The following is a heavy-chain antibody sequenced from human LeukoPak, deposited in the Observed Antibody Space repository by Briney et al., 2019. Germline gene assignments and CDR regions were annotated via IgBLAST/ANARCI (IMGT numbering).Heavy chain of an antibody. CDR1: GYTFTGYY. J-gene: IGHJ4*02. CDR3: AKNPYEYYFDY. V-gene: IGHV1-2*02. D-gene: IGHD5-12*01. Sequence: ASVKVSCKASGYTFTGYYMHWVRQAPGQGLEWMGWINPNSGDTNYAQKFQGRVTMTRDTSINTAYMELSRLRTDDTAVYYCAKNPYEYYFDYWGQGPLVTVSS. CDR2: INPNSGDT.